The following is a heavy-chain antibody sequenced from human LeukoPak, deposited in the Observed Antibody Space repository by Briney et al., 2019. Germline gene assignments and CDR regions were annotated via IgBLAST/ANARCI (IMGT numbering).Heavy chain of an antibody. CDR1: GYTFTSYG. Sequence: ASVEVSCKASGYTFTSYGISWVRQAPGQGLEWMGWISAYNGNTNYAQKLQGRVTMTTDTSTSTAYMELRSLRSDDTAVYYCARDPFSRLFSDAFDIWGQGTMVTVSS. CDR2: ISAYNGNT. J-gene: IGHJ3*02. D-gene: IGHD3-22*01. V-gene: IGHV1-18*01. CDR3: ARDPFSRLFSDAFDI.